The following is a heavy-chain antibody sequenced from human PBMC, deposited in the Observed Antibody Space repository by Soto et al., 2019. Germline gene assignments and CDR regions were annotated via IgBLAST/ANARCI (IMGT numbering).Heavy chain of an antibody. Sequence: GASVKVSCKASGYTFTNFALHWVRQAPGQRLEWMGWIHAGSGNTKYSQKFLGRVTVTRDTSASTAYMELSSLRSEDTAVYYCARDKTYYYDSSAPRGLFDPWGQGTLVTVSS. CDR3: ARDKTYYYDSSAPRGLFDP. V-gene: IGHV1-3*01. CDR1: GYTFTNFA. D-gene: IGHD3-22*01. CDR2: IHAGSGNT. J-gene: IGHJ5*02.